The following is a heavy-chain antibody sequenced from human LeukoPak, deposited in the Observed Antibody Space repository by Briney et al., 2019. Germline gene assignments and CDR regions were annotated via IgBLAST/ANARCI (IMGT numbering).Heavy chain of an antibody. CDR2: IIPIFGTA. V-gene: IGHV1-69*05. CDR3: CRNDGNWFDP. J-gene: IGHJ5*02. D-gene: IGHD1-1*01. Sequence: EASVKVSCKASGGTFSSSAISGVRQAPGQGLEWMGGIIPIFGTANYAQKFQGRVTITTDESTSTAYMELSSLRSEDTAVYYCCRNDGNWFDPWGQGTLVTVSS. CDR1: GGTFSSSA.